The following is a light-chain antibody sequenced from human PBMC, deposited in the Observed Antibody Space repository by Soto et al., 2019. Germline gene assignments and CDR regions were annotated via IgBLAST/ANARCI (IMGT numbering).Light chain of an antibody. CDR1: HSVLYSSNNKNY. V-gene: IGKV4-1*01. J-gene: IGKJ5*01. CDR3: QQSNSCPIT. CDR2: VAS. Sequence: VITPSPDSLCVWLAVRSTMNFESIHSVLYSSNNKNYLAWYQQKPGKAPKLLIYVASALHSGVPSRFSGSGSGTEFTLTISSLQPEDFATYYCQQSNSCPITFGQGTRLEIK.